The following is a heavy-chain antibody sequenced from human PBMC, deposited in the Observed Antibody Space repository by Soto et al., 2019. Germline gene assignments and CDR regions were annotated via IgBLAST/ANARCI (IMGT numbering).Heavy chain of an antibody. CDR2: INHSGST. D-gene: IGHD2-21*02. J-gene: IGHJ5*02. CDR1: GGSFSGYY. V-gene: IGHV4-34*01. CDR3: ARGRASRVMTYAFDP. Sequence: QVQLQQWGAGLLKPSETLSLTCAVYGGSFSGYYWSWIRQPPGKGLEWIGEINHSGSTNYNPSLKSRVTISVDTSKNQFSLKLSSVTAADTAVYYCARGRASRVMTYAFDPWGQGTLVTVSS.